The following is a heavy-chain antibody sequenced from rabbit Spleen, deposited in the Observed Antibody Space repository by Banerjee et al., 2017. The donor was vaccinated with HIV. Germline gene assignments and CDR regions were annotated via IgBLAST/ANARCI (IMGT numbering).Heavy chain of an antibody. J-gene: IGHJ6*01. CDR3: ARDTGSSFSSYGMDL. CDR2: IYTGSGTT. D-gene: IGHD8-1*01. Sequence: QEQLEESGGDLVQPEGSLTLTCTASGFSFSSSYWICWVRQAPGKGLEWIACIYTGSGTTYYANWAKGRFTISKTSSTTVTLQMTSLTAADTATYFCARDTGSSFSSYGMDLWGPGTLVTVS. V-gene: IGHV1S45*01. CDR1: GFSFSSSYW.